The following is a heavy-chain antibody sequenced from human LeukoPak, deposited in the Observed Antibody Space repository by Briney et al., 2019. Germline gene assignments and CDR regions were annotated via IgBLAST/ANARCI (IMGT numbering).Heavy chain of an antibody. CDR3: ARGFSGWTRYDY. CDR1: GGSISSYY. CDR2: IYYSGST. Sequence: SETLSLTCTVSGGSISSYYWSWIRQPPGKGLEWIGSIYYSGSTNYNPSLKSRVTISVDTSNNQFSLKLSSVTAADTAVYYCARGFSGWTRYDYWGQGTLVTVSS. D-gene: IGHD6-19*01. J-gene: IGHJ4*02. V-gene: IGHV4-59*01.